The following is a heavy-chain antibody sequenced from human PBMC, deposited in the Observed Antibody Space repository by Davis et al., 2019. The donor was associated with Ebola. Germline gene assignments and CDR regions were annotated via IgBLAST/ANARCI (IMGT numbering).Heavy chain of an antibody. J-gene: IGHJ4*02. CDR1: GFTSSNAW. V-gene: IGHV3-15*01. Sequence: GESLKTSCAASGFTSSNAWMDWVRQAPGKGLEWVGRIYTKTDGETTDYAAPVKGRFTISRDDSKNTLYLQMNSLKTEDTAVYSCTASDYPLFDHWGQGTLVTVSS. D-gene: IGHD4-17*01. CDR3: TASDYPLFDH. CDR2: IYTKTDGETT.